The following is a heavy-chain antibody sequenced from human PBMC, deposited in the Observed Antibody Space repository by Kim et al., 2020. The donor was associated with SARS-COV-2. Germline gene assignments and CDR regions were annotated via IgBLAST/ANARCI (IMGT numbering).Heavy chain of an antibody. Sequence: SLKSRVTISVDTSKNQFSLKLSSVTAADTAVYYCASGVGYSSSWYWYFDLWGRGTLVTVSS. CDR3: ASGVGYSSSWYWYFDL. V-gene: IGHV4-34*01. J-gene: IGHJ2*01. D-gene: IGHD6-13*01.